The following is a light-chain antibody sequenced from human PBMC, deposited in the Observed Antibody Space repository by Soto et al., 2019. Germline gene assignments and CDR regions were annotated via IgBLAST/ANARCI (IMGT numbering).Light chain of an antibody. CDR2: DVS. CDR3: SSYTSSSSLEV. Sequence: QSVLTQPASVSGSPGQSITISCTGTNSDVGSFNLVSWYQQHPDKVPKLIIYDVSSRPSGVSNRFSGSKSGNTASLTISGLQAEDEADYYCSSYTSSSSLEVFGGGTKLTVL. V-gene: IGLV2-14*02. J-gene: IGLJ2*01. CDR1: NSDVGSFNL.